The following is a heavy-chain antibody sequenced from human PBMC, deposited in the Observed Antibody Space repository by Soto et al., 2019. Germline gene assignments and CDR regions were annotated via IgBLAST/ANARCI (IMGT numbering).Heavy chain of an antibody. CDR3: AHETYDFWSGYYRAFDY. D-gene: IGHD3-3*01. Sequence: GLDLEWLALIYWDDDKRYSPSLKSRLTITKDTSKNQVVLTMTNMDPVDTATYYCAHETYDFWSGYYRAFDYWGQGTLVTVSS. CDR2: IYWDDDK. V-gene: IGHV2-5*02. J-gene: IGHJ4*02.